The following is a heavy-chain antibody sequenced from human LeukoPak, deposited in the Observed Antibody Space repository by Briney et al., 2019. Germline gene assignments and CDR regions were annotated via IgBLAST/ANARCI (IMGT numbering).Heavy chain of an antibody. J-gene: IGHJ4*02. D-gene: IGHD2-2*01. Sequence: SETLSLTCTVSGGSISSYYWSWIRQPPGKGLEWIGYIYYSGSTNYNPSLKSRVTTSVDTSKNQFSLKLSSVSAADTAVYYCARHLHCSTTSCYAFDNWGQGTLVTVSS. V-gene: IGHV4-59*08. CDR3: ARHLHCSTTSCYAFDN. CDR1: GGSISSYY. CDR2: IYYSGST.